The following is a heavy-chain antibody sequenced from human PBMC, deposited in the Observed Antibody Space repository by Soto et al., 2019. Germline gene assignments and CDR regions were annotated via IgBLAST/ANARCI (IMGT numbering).Heavy chain of an antibody. CDR2: IYWDDDK. J-gene: IGHJ4*02. D-gene: IGHD1-26*01. Sequence: QITLKESGPTVVKPTQTLTLTCNVSGFSLTTSAVAVGWIRQPPGKALEWLTLIYWDDDKRYSPSLKSRLTITRDTSKNQVVLTMTNMDPVDTATYYCARLMGAMWCGDWGQGALVTVSS. V-gene: IGHV2-5*02. CDR3: ARLMGAMWCGD. CDR1: GFSLTTSAVA.